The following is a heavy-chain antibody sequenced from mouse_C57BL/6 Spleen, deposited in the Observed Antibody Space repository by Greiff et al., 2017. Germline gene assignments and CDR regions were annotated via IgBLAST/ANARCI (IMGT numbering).Heavy chain of an antibody. CDR2: ISNLAYSI. CDR1: GFTFSDYG. V-gene: IGHV5-15*01. J-gene: IGHJ2*01. CDR3: ARQGHYGSSAYYSDY. Sequence: EVKLVESGGGLVQPGGSLKLSCAASGFTFSDYGMALVRQAPRKGPAWVAFISNLAYSIYYADTVKGRLTISRENAKNPRYLKMSNMQSEDTAMYYCARQGHYGSSAYYSDYWGQGTTLTVSA. D-gene: IGHD1-1*01.